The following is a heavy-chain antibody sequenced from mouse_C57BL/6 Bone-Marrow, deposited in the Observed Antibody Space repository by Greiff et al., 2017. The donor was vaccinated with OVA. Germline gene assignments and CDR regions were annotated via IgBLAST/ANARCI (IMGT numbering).Heavy chain of an antibody. J-gene: IGHJ4*01. CDR2: ISNGGGST. V-gene: IGHV5-12*01. D-gene: IGHD2-1*01. CDR3: ARRGGIYYGNYYAMDY. Sequence: EVKLVESGGGLVQPGGSLKLSCAASGFTFSDYYMYWVRQTPEKRLEWVAYISNGGGSTYYPDTVKGLFTISRDNAKNTLYLQMSRLKSEDTAMYYCARRGGIYYGNYYAMDYWGQGTSVTVSS. CDR1: GFTFSDYY.